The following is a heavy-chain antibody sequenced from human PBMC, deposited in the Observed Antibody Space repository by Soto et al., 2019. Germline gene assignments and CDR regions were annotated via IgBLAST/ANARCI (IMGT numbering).Heavy chain of an antibody. CDR2: IWYDGSTK. V-gene: IGHV3-33*01. J-gene: IGHJ4*02. CDR1: GFMFRSYA. Sequence: GGSLRLSCEASGFMFRSYAMHWVRQAPGKGLEWVAGIWYDGSTKYYGDSVKGRYSITRDNSTNMLDLQMNSLRAEDTAVYYCARVASSSSWHIPHFDQWGQGTLVTVSS. D-gene: IGHD6-13*01. CDR3: ARVASSSSWHIPHFDQ.